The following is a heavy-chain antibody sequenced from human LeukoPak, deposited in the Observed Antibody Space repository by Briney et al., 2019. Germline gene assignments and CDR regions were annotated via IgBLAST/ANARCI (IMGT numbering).Heavy chain of an antibody. V-gene: IGHV1-8*01. Sequence: GASVKVSCKTSGYTFTSYYINWVRQATGQGLEWMGWMNPHSGDADYAQNFQGRVTMTRSTSITTAYMELSSLTSEDTAVYYCARAPGGGNLFDYWGQGTLVTVSS. J-gene: IGHJ4*02. CDR2: MNPHSGDA. D-gene: IGHD4-23*01. CDR3: ARAPGGGNLFDY. CDR1: GYTFTSYY.